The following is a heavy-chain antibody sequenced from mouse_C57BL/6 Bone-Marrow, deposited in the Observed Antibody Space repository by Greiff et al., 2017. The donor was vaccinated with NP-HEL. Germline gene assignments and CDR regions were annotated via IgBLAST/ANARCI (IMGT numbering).Heavy chain of an antibody. CDR1: GFTFSSYG. Sequence: DVQLVESGGDLVKPGGSLKLSCAASGFTFSSYGLSWVRQTPDKRLEWVATISSGGSYTYYPDSVKGRFTISRDNAKNTLYLQMSSLKSEDTAMYYGARNYDGYPAWFAHWGQGTLVTVSA. CDR2: ISSGGSYT. CDR3: ARNYDGYPAWFAH. D-gene: IGHD2-3*01. J-gene: IGHJ3*01. V-gene: IGHV5-6*01.